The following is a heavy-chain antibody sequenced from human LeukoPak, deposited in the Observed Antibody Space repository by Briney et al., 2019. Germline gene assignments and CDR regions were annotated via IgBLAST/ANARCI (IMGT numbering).Heavy chain of an antibody. CDR2: IYYSGST. V-gene: IGHV4-59*01. D-gene: IGHD3-10*01. CDR3: ARGGLSLLYYYGSGSLPGYFDY. J-gene: IGHJ4*02. CDR1: GGSISSYY. Sequence: SETLSLTCTVSGGSISSYYWSWIRQPPGKGLEWIGYIYYSGSTNYNPSLKSRVTISVDTSKNQFSLKLSSVTAADTAVYYCARGGLSLLYYYGSGSLPGYFDYWGQGTLVTVSS.